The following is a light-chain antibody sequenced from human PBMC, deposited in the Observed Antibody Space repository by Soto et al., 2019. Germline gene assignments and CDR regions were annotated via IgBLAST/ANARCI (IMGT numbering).Light chain of an antibody. CDR3: QQFTFSLWT. CDR2: GAS. CDR1: QSVYNNY. V-gene: IGKV3-20*01. Sequence: EVVLTQSPGTLPLSPGESATLSCRASQSVYNNYLAWYQQKPGQAPRLLIYGASTRATDISDRFIASGSGTDFTLTIRRLEPEDFAVYYCQQFTFSLWTFGQGTRVEIK. J-gene: IGKJ1*01.